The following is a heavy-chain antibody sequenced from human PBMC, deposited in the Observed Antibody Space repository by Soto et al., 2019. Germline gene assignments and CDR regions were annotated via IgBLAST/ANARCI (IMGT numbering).Heavy chain of an antibody. J-gene: IGHJ4*02. CDR3: AKTFGPYDFWSGYLRFDY. CDR1: GFTFSSYA. D-gene: IGHD3-3*01. CDR2: ISGSGGST. V-gene: IGHV3-23*01. Sequence: GGSLRLSCAASGFTFSSYAMSLVRQAPGKGLEWVSAISGSGGSTYYADSVKGRFTISRDNSKNTLYLQMNSLRAEDTAVYYCAKTFGPYDFWSGYLRFDYWGQGTLVTVSS.